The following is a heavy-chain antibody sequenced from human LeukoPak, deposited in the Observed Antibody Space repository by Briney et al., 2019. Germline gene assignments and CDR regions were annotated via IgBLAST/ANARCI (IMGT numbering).Heavy chain of an antibody. Sequence: GAAVKVSRKSSGYTLTIYCTSGVRQPPGQGREWVGEISAYKGNTNYAPKLQGRVNMNADTSASRVYMELRSMSSDDTAVYYCARVTSPQEGADWLRNFYFDYWGQGTLVTVSS. CDR1: GYTLTIYC. CDR3: ARVTSPQEGADWLRNFYFDY. D-gene: IGHD5-12*01. J-gene: IGHJ4*02. V-gene: IGHV1-18*01. CDR2: ISAYKGNT.